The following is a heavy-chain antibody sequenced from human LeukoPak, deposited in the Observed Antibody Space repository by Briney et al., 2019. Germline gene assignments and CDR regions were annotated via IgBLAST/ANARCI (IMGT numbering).Heavy chain of an antibody. V-gene: IGHV3-48*03. CDR1: GFTFSSYA. Sequence: PGRSLRLSCAASGFTFSSYAMHWVRQAPGKGLEWVSYISSSGSTIYYADSVKGRFTISRDNAKNSLYLQMNSLRAEDTAVYYCARRGRAFDYWGQGTLVTVSS. CDR3: ARRGRAFDY. CDR2: ISSSGSTI. J-gene: IGHJ4*02.